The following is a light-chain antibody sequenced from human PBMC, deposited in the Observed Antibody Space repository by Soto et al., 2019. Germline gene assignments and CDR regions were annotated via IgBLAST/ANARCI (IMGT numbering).Light chain of an antibody. CDR2: EVS. Sequence: QSVLTQPASVSGSPGQSITISCTGTSSDVGGHHYVSWYQQHPGKAPKVIIYEVSDRPSGVSDRFSGSKSGNTASLTISGLXAEDEADYYCSSFSSSSTLYVFGTGTKVTVL. V-gene: IGLV2-14*01. CDR3: SSFSSSSTLYV. J-gene: IGLJ1*01. CDR1: SSDVGGHHY.